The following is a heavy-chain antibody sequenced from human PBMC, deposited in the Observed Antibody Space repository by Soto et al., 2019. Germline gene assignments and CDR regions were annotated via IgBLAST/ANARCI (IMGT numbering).Heavy chain of an antibody. CDR1: GYTFIRYG. CDR3: ARGGGVVSGGPIEIDVPYPLQSLP. D-gene: IGHD2-8*02. V-gene: IGHV1-18*01. Sequence: GASVKVSCKASGYTFIRYGITWVRQAPGQGFEWMGWISPYDDSTIYAQKLQGRVTMTADTSTRIVNLTLRSLKSDDTAVYYCARGGGVVSGGPIEIDVPYPLQSLPWG. CDR2: ISPYDDST. J-gene: IGHJ5*02.